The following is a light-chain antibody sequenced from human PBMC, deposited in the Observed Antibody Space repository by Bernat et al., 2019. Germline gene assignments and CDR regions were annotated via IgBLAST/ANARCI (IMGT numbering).Light chain of an antibody. Sequence: DIQMTQSPSSLSASVGDRVTITCQASQDISNYLNCYQQKPGKAPKLLIYDASNLETGFPSRFSGSGSGTDFTFTISSLQPEDIATYYCPQYDNLPMYTFGQGTKLEIK. CDR3: PQYDNLPMYT. CDR1: QDISNY. J-gene: IGKJ2*01. V-gene: IGKV1-33*01. CDR2: DAS.